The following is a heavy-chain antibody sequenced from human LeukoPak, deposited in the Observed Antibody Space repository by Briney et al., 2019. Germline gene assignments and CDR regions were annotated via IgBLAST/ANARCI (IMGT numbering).Heavy chain of an antibody. Sequence: GGSLRLSSAASGFTFTSYWMRWVRQAPGRGLVWVSRVNSVGSSTTYADSVKGRFTISRDNAKNTMYLQMNSLRAEDTAVYYCARGRYYGMHVWGEGTTVTVS. CDR1: GFTFTSYW. CDR2: VNSVGSST. CDR3: ARGRYYGMHV. J-gene: IGHJ6*02. V-gene: IGHV3-74*01.